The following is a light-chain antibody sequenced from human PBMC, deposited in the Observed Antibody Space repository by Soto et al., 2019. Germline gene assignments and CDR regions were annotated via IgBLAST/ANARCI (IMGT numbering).Light chain of an antibody. CDR2: GAS. V-gene: IGKV3-11*01. CDR1: QSVSTY. J-gene: IGKJ2*01. CDR3: QQRAKWPPMYT. Sequence: EIVLTQSPATLSLSPGERATLSCRASQSVSTYLAWYQQKPGQSPRLLISGASNRATGIPARFSGSGSGTDITLTINTLEPEDFAVYYCQQRAKWPPMYTYGHGTKLEI.